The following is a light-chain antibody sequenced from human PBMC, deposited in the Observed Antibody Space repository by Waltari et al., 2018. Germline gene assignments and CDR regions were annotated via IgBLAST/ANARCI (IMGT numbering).Light chain of an antibody. V-gene: IGLV3-10*01. CDR1: ALPRNY. Sequence: SYELRQPPSVSVYPGQTARITCLGDALPRNYAYWYQQKSGQPPVMVIYEDMKRPSGMPERFSGSNSGAVATLTISGAQFDDEADYYCLSADHSVDHRVFGGGTRLTVL. CDR2: EDM. CDR3: LSADHSVDHRV. J-gene: IGLJ3*02.